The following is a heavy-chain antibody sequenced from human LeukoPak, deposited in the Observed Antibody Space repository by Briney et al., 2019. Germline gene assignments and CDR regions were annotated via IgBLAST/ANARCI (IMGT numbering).Heavy chain of an antibody. CDR2: IYYSGST. D-gene: IGHD1-26*01. CDR1: GGSISSSSYY. Sequence: PSGTLSLTCTVSGGSISSSSYYWGWIRQPPGKGLEWIGSIYYSGSTNYNPSLKSRVTISVDTSKNQFSLKLSSVTAADTAVYYCASTAFGVGAQQSYNWFDPWGQGTLVTVSS. CDR3: ASTAFGVGAQQSYNWFDP. V-gene: IGHV4-39*07. J-gene: IGHJ5*02.